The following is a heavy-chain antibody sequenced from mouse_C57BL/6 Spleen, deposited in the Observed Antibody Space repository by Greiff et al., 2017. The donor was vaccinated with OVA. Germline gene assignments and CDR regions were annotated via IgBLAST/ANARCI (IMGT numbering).Heavy chain of an antibody. CDR3: ARLTGTYFDY. CDR1: GFTFSSYT. V-gene: IGHV5-9*01. Sequence: EVQVVESGGGLVKPGGSLKLSCAASGFTFSSYTMSWVRQTPEKRLEWFATISGCGGNTYYPDSVKGRFTISRDNAKNTLYLQMSSLRSEDTALYYCARLTGTYFDYWGQGTTLTVSS. D-gene: IGHD4-1*01. CDR2: ISGCGGNT. J-gene: IGHJ2*01.